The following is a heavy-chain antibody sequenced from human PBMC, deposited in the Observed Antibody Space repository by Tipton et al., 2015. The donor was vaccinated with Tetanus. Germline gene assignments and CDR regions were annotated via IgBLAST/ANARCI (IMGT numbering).Heavy chain of an antibody. J-gene: IGHJ4*02. V-gene: IGHV1-69*06. CDR3: ARVGGPSILSRYYFAH. Sequence: QVQLVQSGAEVKKPGSSMKVSCKVAGGSFSNYAISWVRQAPGQGLEWMGGIIPIFSPPNYAQKFQGRLTITADKSTTTAYMELSGLSSGDTAVYFCARVGGPSILSRYYFAHWGQGTLVTVSS. CDR2: IIPIFSPP. CDR1: GGSFSNYA. D-gene: IGHD3-10*01.